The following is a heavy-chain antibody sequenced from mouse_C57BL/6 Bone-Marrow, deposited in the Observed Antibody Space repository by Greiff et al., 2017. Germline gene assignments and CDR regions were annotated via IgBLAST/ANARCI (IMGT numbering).Heavy chain of an antibody. J-gene: IGHJ3*01. V-gene: IGHV1-50*01. CDR2: IDPSDSYT. Sequence: QVQLQQPGAELVKPGASVKLSCKASGYTFTSYWMQWVKQRPGQGLEWIGEIDPSDSYTNYNQKFKGKATLTVDTSSSTAYMQLSSLTSEYSAVYYCARGGLRRGFAYWGQVTLVTVSA. D-gene: IGHD2-4*01. CDR3: ARGGLRRGFAY. CDR1: GYTFTSYW.